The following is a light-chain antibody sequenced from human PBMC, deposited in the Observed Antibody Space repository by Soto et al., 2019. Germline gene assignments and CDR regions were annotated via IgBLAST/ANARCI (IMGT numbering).Light chain of an antibody. V-gene: IGLV1-44*01. CDR1: SSNIGRNT. J-gene: IGLJ3*02. Sequence: QSVLTQPPSGSGTPGQRVTISCSGSSSNIGRNTVNWYQQLPGTAPKLLIYTNDQRPSGVPDRFSASKSGTSASLTINGLQSEDEADYFCAAWDDSLIGLLFGGGTKVTVL. CDR3: AAWDDSLIGLL. CDR2: TND.